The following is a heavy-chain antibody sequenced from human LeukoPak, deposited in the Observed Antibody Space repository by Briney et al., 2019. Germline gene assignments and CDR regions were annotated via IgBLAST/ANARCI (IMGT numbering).Heavy chain of an antibody. CDR2: IIPIFGTV. CDR1: GGTFSSYA. CDR3: ARGHCSGGSCYYYYYYMDV. Sequence: SVKVSCKASGGTFSSYAISWVRQAPGQGLEWMGGIIPIFGTVNYAQKFQGRVTITTDESTSTAYMELSSLRSEDTAVYYCARGHCSGGSCYYYYYYMDVWGKGTTVTVSS. V-gene: IGHV1-69*05. J-gene: IGHJ6*03. D-gene: IGHD2-15*01.